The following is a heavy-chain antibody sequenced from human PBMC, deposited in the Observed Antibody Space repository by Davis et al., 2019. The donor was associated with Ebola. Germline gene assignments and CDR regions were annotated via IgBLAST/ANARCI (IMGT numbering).Heavy chain of an antibody. J-gene: IGHJ4*02. V-gene: IGHV3-21*01. Sequence: PGGSLRLSCAASGFTFSSYSMNWVRQAPGKGLEWVSSISSSSSYIYYADSVKGRFTISRDNAKNSLYLQMNSLRAEDTAVYYCARDEAVAGKGYYFDYWGQGTLVTVSS. CDR2: ISSSSSYI. CDR3: ARDEAVAGKGYYFDY. CDR1: GFTFSSYS. D-gene: IGHD6-19*01.